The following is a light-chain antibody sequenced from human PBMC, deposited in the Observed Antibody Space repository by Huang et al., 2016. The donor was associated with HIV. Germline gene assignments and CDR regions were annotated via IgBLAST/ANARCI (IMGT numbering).Light chain of an antibody. CDR2: LGS. CDR1: QSLLHSNGFNY. V-gene: IGKV2-28*01. Sequence: DIVMTQSPLSLPVTPGEPASISCRSSQSLLHSNGFNYLDWYLQKPGQSPQLLSYLGSNRASGVPDRFSGSGSGTDFTLKISSVEAEDVGVYYCMQALQTPWTFGQGTKVEIK. J-gene: IGKJ1*01. CDR3: MQALQTPWT.